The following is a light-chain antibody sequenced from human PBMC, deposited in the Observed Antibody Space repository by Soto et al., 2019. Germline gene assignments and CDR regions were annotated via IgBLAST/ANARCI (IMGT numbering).Light chain of an antibody. CDR3: NSYTTNSNRV. CDR2: EVT. V-gene: IGLV2-14*01. Sequence: QSALTQPASVSGSPGQSITISCTGTSSDVGAYNYVSWYQHHPGKAPKLIIYEVTNRPSGVSNRFSGSKSGNTASLTISGLQAEDEADYYCNSYTTNSNRVFGTGTKVTVL. CDR1: SSDVGAYNY. J-gene: IGLJ1*01.